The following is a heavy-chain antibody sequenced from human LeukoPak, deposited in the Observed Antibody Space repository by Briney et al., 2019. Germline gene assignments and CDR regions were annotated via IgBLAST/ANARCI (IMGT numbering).Heavy chain of an antibody. Sequence: ASVKVSCKASGYTFIDYYIHWVRQAPGQGLEWMGWINPNGGGTNYAQNFQGRVTMTRDTSINTACMEMSRLRSDDTAVYYCARSPSSANSDYYYYYYMDVWGKGTTVTVSS. CDR3: ARSPSSANSDYYYYYYMDV. J-gene: IGHJ6*03. CDR1: GYTFIDYY. D-gene: IGHD4-23*01. V-gene: IGHV1-2*02. CDR2: INPNGGGT.